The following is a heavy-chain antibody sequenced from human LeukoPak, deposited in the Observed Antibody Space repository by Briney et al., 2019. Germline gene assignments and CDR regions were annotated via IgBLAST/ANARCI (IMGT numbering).Heavy chain of an antibody. CDR2: IYTSGST. J-gene: IGHJ3*02. CDR3: ARENSSGYDAFDI. CDR1: GASISNYY. D-gene: IGHD3-22*01. V-gene: IGHV4-4*07. Sequence: SETLSLTCTVSGASISNYYWSWIRQPAGKGLEWIGRIYTSGSTNYNPSLKSRVTMSVDTSKNQFSLKLSSVTAADTAVYYCARENSSGYDAFDIWGQGTMVTVSS.